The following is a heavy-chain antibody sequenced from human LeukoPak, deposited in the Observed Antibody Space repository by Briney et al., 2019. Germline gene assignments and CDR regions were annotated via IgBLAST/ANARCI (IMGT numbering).Heavy chain of an antibody. D-gene: IGHD6-19*01. CDR3: AKESSGWYPYYFDY. J-gene: IGHJ4*02. Sequence: PGGSVRLSCAAYGFTFSSYAMSWVRQAPGKGLEWVSAISGSGGSTYYADSVKGRFTISRDNSKNALYLQMNSLRAEDTAVYYCAKESSGWYPYYFDYWGQGTLVTVSS. CDR2: ISGSGGST. V-gene: IGHV3-23*01. CDR1: GFTFSSYA.